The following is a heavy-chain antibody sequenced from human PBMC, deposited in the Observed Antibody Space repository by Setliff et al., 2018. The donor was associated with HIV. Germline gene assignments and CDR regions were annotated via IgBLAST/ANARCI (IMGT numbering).Heavy chain of an antibody. V-gene: IGHV4-31*11. CDR3: ARGSGKMVRGVTTGSYYYFMDV. Sequence: NPSETLSLTCAVSGGSVSSADYYWNWIRQHPGKGLEWVGYIYYSGSTFYNPSLKSRITISVDTSKNQFSLKLISMTAADTAVHYCARGSGKMVRGVTTGSYYYFMDVWGKGATVTVSS. CDR2: IYYSGST. D-gene: IGHD3-10*01. CDR1: GGSVSSADYY. J-gene: IGHJ6*03.